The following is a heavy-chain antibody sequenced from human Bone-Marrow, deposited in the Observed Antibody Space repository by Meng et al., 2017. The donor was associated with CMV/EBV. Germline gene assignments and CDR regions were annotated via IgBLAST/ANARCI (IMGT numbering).Heavy chain of an antibody. CDR2: ISAYNGNT. J-gene: IGHJ6*01. CDR1: GYTFTSYG. D-gene: IGHD2-2*01. Sequence: ASVKVSCKASGYTFTSYGISWVRQAPGQGLEWMGWISAYNGNTNYAQKLQGRVTMTTDTSTSTAYMELRSLRSDDTAVYYCARDCSSSGCAPEVLYYYYYYGMDVWGQGTTVTVYS. CDR3: ARDCSSSGCAPEVLYYYYYYGMDV. V-gene: IGHV1-18*01.